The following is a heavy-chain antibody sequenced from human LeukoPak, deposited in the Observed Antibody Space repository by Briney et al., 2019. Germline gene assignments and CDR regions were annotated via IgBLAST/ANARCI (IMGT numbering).Heavy chain of an antibody. CDR3: ARGENDYGDY. CDR2: IKQDGSEK. V-gene: IGHV3-7*01. CDR1: GFIYSSYW. Sequence: GGSLRLSCAASGFIYSSYWMSWVRQAPGKGLEWVANIKQDGSEKYYVDSVKGRFTISRDNAKNSLYLQMNSLRAEDTAVYYCARGENDYGDYWGQGTLVTVSS. J-gene: IGHJ4*02.